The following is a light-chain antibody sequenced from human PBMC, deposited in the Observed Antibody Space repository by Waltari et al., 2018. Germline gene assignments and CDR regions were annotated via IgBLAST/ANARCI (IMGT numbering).Light chain of an antibody. CDR3: CSYADTSTYV. Sequence: QSALTQPRSVSGSPGQSVTISCTGTSSDDGNYNYVSWYQQHPGKAPKVIIYDVYKRPSGVPDRFSGSKAGNPASLTISGLQAEDGADYYCCSYADTSTYVFGTGTQVLVL. CDR2: DVY. J-gene: IGLJ1*01. CDR1: SSDDGNYNY. V-gene: IGLV2-11*01.